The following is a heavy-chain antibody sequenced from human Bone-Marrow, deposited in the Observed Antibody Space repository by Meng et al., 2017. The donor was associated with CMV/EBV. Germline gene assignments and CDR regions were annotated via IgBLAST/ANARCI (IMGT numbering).Heavy chain of an antibody. V-gene: IGHV4-4*07. J-gene: IGHJ4*02. CDR1: GGSIRSYY. D-gene: IGHD6-19*01. CDR2: VYTSGTT. Sequence: QVQLQESGPGLVKPSETLSRTCTVSGGSIRSYYWSWIRQPAGKGLEWIGRVYTSGTTSYNPSLKSRITMSVDTSKNQFYLKLTSVTAADTAVYYCARGRPTSGWYSDYWGQGTLVTVSS. CDR3: ARGRPTSGWYSDY.